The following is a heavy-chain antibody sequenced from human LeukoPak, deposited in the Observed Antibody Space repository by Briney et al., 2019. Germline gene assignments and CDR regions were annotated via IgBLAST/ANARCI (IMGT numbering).Heavy chain of an antibody. CDR1: GYTFTSYA. J-gene: IGHJ6*03. D-gene: IGHD3-3*01. V-gene: IGHV7-4-1*02. CDR2: INTNTGNP. CDR3: ARARQHDRTIFGVVIIPRSYYYMDV. Sequence: ASVKVSCKASGYTFTSYAMNWVRQAPGQGLEWMGWINTNTGNPTYAQGFTGRFVFSLDTSVSTAYLQISSLKAEDTAVYYCARARQHDRTIFGVVIIPRSYYYMDVWGKGTTVTVSS.